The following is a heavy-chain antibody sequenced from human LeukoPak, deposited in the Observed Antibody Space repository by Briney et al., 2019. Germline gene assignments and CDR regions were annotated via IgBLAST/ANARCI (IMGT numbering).Heavy chain of an antibody. CDR3: TRDGRAPDVVPFDH. CDR2: ISSSSSTI. V-gene: IGHV3-48*01. Sequence: GGSLRLSCAASGFTFSSYSMNWVRQAPGKGLEWVSYISSSSSTIYYADSVKGRFTISRDNAKNSLSLQMHSLRAEDTAVYCTRDGRAPDVVPFDHWGQGTLVTVSS. J-gene: IGHJ4*02. D-gene: IGHD2-21*01. CDR1: GFTFSSYS.